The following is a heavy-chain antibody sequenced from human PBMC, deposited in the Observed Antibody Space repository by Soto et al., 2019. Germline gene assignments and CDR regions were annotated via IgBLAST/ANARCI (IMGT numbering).Heavy chain of an antibody. J-gene: IGHJ6*02. CDR2: ISHSGAT. D-gene: IGHD3-10*01. Sequence: QVQIEQCGAGLLKPSETLSLTCAVYGGSSSAYYWSWIRQPPGKGLEWIGHISHSGATDYNPSHKSRVSMSGDTSKNQFSLILTSVAAADTAVYYCARQKNSWFYGMDVWGQGTTVTVSS. CDR1: GGSSSAYY. CDR3: ARQKNSWFYGMDV. V-gene: IGHV4-34*02.